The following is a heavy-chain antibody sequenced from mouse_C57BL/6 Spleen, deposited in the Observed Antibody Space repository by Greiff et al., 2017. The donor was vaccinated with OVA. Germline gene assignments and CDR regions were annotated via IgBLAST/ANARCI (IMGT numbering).Heavy chain of an antibody. CDR3: ARGLITTVVEGYFDV. Sequence: VKLQQSGPELVKPGASVKISCKASGYSFTSYYIHWVKQRPGQGLEWIGWIYPGSGNTKYNEKFKGKATLTADTSSSTAYMQLSSLTSEDSAVYYCARGLITTVVEGYFDVWGTGTTVTVSS. V-gene: IGHV1-66*01. J-gene: IGHJ1*03. CDR1: GYSFTSYY. D-gene: IGHD1-1*01. CDR2: IYPGSGNT.